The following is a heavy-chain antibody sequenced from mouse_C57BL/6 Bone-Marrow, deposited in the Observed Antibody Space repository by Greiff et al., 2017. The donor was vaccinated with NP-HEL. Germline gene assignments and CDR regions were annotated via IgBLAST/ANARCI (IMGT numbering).Heavy chain of an antibody. J-gene: IGHJ4*01. CDR1: GFNIKDYY. CDR3: ARSGLWLRRKGAYAMDY. V-gene: IGHV14-2*01. D-gene: IGHD2-2*01. Sequence: EVQLQESGAELVKPGASVKLSCTASGFNIKDYYMHWVKQRTEQGLEWIGRIDPEDGETKYAPNFQGKATLTADPSSHPAYLQLSSLTSEDTAVYYCARSGLWLRRKGAYAMDYWGQGTSVTVSS. CDR2: IDPEDGET.